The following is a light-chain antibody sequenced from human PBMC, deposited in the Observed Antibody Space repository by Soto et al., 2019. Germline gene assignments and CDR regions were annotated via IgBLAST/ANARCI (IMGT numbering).Light chain of an antibody. CDR3: QQYGSSPRT. CDR2: GAS. V-gene: IGKV3-20*01. J-gene: IGKJ3*01. CDR1: QSVSSSY. Sequence: EIVLTQSPGTLSLSPGARATLSCRASQSVSSSYLAWYQQKPGQAPRLLIYGASSRATGIPDRFSGSGSGTDFTLTISRLEPEDFAVYSCQQYGSSPRTFGPGTKVDIK.